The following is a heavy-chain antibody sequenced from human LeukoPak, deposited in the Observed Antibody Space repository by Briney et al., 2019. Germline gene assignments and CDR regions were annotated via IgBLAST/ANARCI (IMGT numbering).Heavy chain of an antibody. Sequence: SETLSLTCTVSGGSISSYYWSWIRQPAGKGLEWIGRIYTSGSTNYNPSLKSRVTISVDTSKNQFSLKLSSVTAADTAVYYCARGALLWFGEPIGSYFDYWGQGTLVTVSS. V-gene: IGHV4-4*07. CDR2: IYTSGST. J-gene: IGHJ4*02. CDR3: ARGALLWFGEPIGSYFDY. D-gene: IGHD3-10*01. CDR1: GGSISSYY.